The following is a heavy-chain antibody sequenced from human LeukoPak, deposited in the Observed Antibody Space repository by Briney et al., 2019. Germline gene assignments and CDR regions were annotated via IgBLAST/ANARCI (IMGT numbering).Heavy chain of an antibody. CDR1: GFTFSSYW. CDR2: INKDGSEK. D-gene: IGHD6-13*01. J-gene: IGHJ4*02. V-gene: IGHV3-7*01. CDR3: ARISTAVADADY. Sequence: PGGSLRLSCAASGFTFSSYWMSWVRQAPGKGLEWVANINKDGSEKYYVDSVKGRFTISRDNAKNSLYLQMNSLRAEDTAVYYCARISTAVADADYWGQGTLVTVSS.